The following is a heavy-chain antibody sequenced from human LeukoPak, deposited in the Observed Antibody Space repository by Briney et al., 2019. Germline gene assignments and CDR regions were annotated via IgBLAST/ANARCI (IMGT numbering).Heavy chain of an antibody. CDR3: ARDWGYCSGGSCYGMDV. Sequence: GGSLRLSCAASGFTFSSYSMNWVRQAPGKGLGWVSSISSSSSYIYYADSVKGRFTISRDNAKNSPYLQMNSLRAEDTAVYYWARDWGYCSGGSCYGMDVWGQGTTVTVSS. V-gene: IGHV3-21*01. J-gene: IGHJ6*02. D-gene: IGHD2-15*01. CDR1: GFTFSSYS. CDR2: ISSSSSYI.